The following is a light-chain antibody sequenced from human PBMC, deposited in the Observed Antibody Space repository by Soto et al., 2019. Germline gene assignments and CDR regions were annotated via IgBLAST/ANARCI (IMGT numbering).Light chain of an antibody. CDR3: AAWDDSLSSVV. CDR2: RNN. V-gene: IGLV1-47*01. Sequence: QSVLTQPPSASGTPGQRVTISCSGSSSNIGSNYLYWYQQLPGTAPKLLIYRNNQRPSGVPGRFSGSKSGTSASLAISGLRSEDEADYYCAAWDDSLSSVVFGGGTKLTVL. CDR1: SSNIGSNY. J-gene: IGLJ2*01.